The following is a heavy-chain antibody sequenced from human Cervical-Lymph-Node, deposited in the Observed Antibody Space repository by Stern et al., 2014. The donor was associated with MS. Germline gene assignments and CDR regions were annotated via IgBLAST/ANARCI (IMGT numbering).Heavy chain of an antibody. CDR1: GVSLSADGVG. Sequence: QVTLRESGPSLVRPTQTVTLTCTVSGVSLSADGVGVGWIRQAPAKALEWLALIYWDDDDRYSQSLKNRLTIKKDTSKNQVVLTMTDMDPEDTGTYYCAHSFGSVSGTYSGMDVWGQGTTVTVS. J-gene: IGHJ6*02. CDR2: IYWDDDD. V-gene: IGHV2-5*02. CDR3: AHSFGSVSGTYSGMDV. D-gene: IGHD1-7*01.